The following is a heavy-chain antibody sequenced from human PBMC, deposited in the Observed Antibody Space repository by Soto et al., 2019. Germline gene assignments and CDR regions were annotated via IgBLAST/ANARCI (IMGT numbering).Heavy chain of an antibody. V-gene: IGHV4-34*01. CDR3: ARGSHLYSGSYYWFDP. D-gene: IGHD1-26*01. Sequence: QVQLQQWGAGLLKPSETLSLTCAVYGVSFSGYYWSWIRQPPGKGLEWIGEINHSGSTNYNPSLKSRVTISVDTSKNQCSLKLSSVTAADTAVYYCARGSHLYSGSYYWFDPWGQGTLVTVSS. J-gene: IGHJ5*02. CDR1: GVSFSGYY. CDR2: INHSGST.